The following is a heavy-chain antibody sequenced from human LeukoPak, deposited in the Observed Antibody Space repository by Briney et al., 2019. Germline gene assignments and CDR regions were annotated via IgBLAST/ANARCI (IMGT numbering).Heavy chain of an antibody. J-gene: IGHJ5*02. CDR3: ARQSYDFWSGSTLNWFDP. V-gene: IGHV4-39*01. CDR1: GGSVSSGSYY. Sequence: PSETLSLTCTVSGGSVSSGSYYWGWIRQPPGKGLEWIGSIYYSGSTYYNPSLKSRVTISVDTSKNQFSLKLSSVTAADTAVYYCARQSYDFWSGSTLNWFDPWGQGTLVTVSS. CDR2: IYYSGST. D-gene: IGHD3-3*01.